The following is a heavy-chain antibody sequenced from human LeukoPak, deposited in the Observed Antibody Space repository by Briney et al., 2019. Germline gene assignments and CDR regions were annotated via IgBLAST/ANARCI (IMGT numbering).Heavy chain of an antibody. Sequence: GGSLRLSCAASGFTVSSHGMSWVRQAPGKGLEWVSVIYSGGSTYYADSVKGRVAISRDKSKNTVFLQMNSVRAADTALYYWARSYRNHLFGMDVWGQGTTVTVSS. CDR3: ARSYRNHLFGMDV. CDR1: GFTVSSHG. J-gene: IGHJ6*02. V-gene: IGHV3-66*01. CDR2: IYSGGST. D-gene: IGHD1-14*01.